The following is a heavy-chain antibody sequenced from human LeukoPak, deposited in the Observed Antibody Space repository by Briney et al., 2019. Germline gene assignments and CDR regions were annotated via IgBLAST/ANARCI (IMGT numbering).Heavy chain of an antibody. CDR3: AKDISGTPYFDY. J-gene: IGHJ4*02. CDR2: ISGSGGSA. V-gene: IGHV3-23*01. D-gene: IGHD1-20*01. Sequence: QPGGSLRLSCAASGFTFSSYAMSWVRQAPGKGLEWVSAISGSGGSAYYADSVKGRFTISRDNSKNTLYLQMNSLRAEDTAVYYCAKDISGTPYFDYWGQGTLVTVSS. CDR1: GFTFSSYA.